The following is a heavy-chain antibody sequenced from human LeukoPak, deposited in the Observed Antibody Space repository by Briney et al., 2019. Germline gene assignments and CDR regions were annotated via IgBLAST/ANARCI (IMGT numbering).Heavy chain of an antibody. CDR2: ISGSGGST. D-gene: IGHD3-22*01. J-gene: IGHJ4*02. CDR3: ARDELGYNYDSSGYSLDY. V-gene: IGHV3-23*01. Sequence: AGGSLRLACAASGFTFSRYAMSWVRQAAGKGLEWVSAISGSGGSTYYADSVQRRFTISRGNSNNRLYLQMISLRAEDTAVYYCARDELGYNYDSSGYSLDYWGQGTLVTVSS. CDR1: GFTFSRYA.